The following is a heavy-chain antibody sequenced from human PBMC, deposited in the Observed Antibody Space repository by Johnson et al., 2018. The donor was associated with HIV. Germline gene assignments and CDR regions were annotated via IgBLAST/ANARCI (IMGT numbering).Heavy chain of an antibody. CDR3: TTDRVGSGSHDAFDI. J-gene: IGHJ3*02. V-gene: IGHV3-15*04. CDR1: GFTFSHAW. Sequence: VQVVESGGGLVKPGGSLRLSCAASGFTFSHAWMSWVRQAPGKGLEWVGHIESKADGGAADYAAPLEGRFTISSDDSQNTLYLQMNSLKSEDTAVYYCTTDRVGSGSHDAFDIWGQGTIVTVSS. CDR2: IESKADGGAA. D-gene: IGHD1-26*01.